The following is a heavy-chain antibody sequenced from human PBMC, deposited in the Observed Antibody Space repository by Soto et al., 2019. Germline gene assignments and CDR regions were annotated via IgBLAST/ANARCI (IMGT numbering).Heavy chain of an antibody. V-gene: IGHV2-26*01. J-gene: IGHJ4*02. D-gene: IGHD5-18*01. Sequence: ESGPTLVNPTETLTLTCTVSGFSLSNARMGVSWIRQPPGKALEWLAHIFSNDEKSYSTSLKSRLTITKDTSKNQVVLTMTNMDPVDTATYYCAHKYSYGYAGYFDYWGQGTLVTVSX. CDR2: IFSNDEK. CDR1: GFSLSNARMG. CDR3: AHKYSYGYAGYFDY.